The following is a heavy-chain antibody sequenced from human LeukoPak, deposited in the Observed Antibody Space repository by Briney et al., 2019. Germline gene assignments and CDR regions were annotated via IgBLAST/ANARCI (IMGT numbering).Heavy chain of an antibody. J-gene: IGHJ3*01. CDR1: GFTVTSNY. CDR3: ARVCHGSGASSDAFDV. D-gene: IGHD3-3*01. Sequence: GGSLRLSCAASGFTVTSNYMNWVRQAPGKGLEWVSVIDRGGSKYYADSVKGRFTISRDNAKNSLYLQMNSLRAEDTALYYCARVCHGSGASSDAFDVWGQGTMVTVSS. CDR2: IDRGGSK. V-gene: IGHV3-53*01.